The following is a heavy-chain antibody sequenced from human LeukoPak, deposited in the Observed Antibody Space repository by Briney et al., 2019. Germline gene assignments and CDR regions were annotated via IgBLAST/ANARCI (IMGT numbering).Heavy chain of an antibody. J-gene: IGHJ4*02. V-gene: IGHV3-30*18. CDR2: ISYDGSNK. CDR1: GFTFSSYG. Sequence: PGGSLRLSCPAAGFTFSSYGMHWVRQAPGKGLEWVGVISYDGSNKYYADSVKGRFTISRDNSKNTLYLQMNSLRAEDTAVYYCAKHTVASGSYLDYWGQGTLVTVSS. CDR3: AKHTVASGSYLDY. D-gene: IGHD1-26*01.